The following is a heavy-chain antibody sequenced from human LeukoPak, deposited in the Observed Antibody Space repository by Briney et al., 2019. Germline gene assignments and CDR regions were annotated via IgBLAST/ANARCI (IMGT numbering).Heavy chain of an antibody. Sequence: SEILSLTCTVSGGSITISNSYWAWIRQPPGKGLEWIGSIYHGGTTYYNPSLKSRVTISVDTSKNQFSLKLSSVTAADTAVYYCASDLGYCSSTSCRYFDPWGQGTLVTVSS. CDR3: ASDLGYCSSTSCRYFDP. CDR2: IYHGGTT. V-gene: IGHV4-39*07. D-gene: IGHD2-2*01. CDR1: GGSITISNSY. J-gene: IGHJ5*02.